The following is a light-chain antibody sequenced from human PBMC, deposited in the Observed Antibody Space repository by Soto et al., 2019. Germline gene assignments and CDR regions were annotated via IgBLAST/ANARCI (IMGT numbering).Light chain of an antibody. V-gene: IGLV2-14*03. CDR3: SSYTSSNTYV. Sequence: QSVLTRPASVSGSPGQSIAISCTGTSSDVGGYNSVSWYQQHPAKAPKLMIYNVSNRPSGVSDRFSGSKSGNTASLTISGLQAEDEADYYCSSYTSSNTYVFGTGTKVTVL. CDR2: NVS. CDR1: SSDVGGYNS. J-gene: IGLJ1*01.